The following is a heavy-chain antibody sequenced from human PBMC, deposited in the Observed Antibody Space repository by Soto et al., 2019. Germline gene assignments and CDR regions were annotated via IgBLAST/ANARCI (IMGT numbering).Heavy chain of an antibody. J-gene: IGHJ4*02. CDR1: GFTFSSYS. CDR3: ARDQTRDY. V-gene: IGHV3-21*01. CDR2: ITGSSSYI. D-gene: IGHD4-17*01. Sequence: GGSLRLSCAASGFTFSSYSMNWVRQAPGKGLEWVSYITGSSSYIYYADSVRGRFTISRDKSKNSLYLQMNSLSAEDTGVYYCARDQTRDYWGQGTLVTVSS.